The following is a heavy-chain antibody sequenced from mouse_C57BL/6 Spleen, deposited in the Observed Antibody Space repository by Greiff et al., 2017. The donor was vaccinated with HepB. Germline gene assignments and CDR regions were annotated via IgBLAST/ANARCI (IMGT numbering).Heavy chain of an antibody. J-gene: IGHJ4*01. Sequence: QVTLKVSGPGILQPSQTLSLTCSFSVFSLSTFGMGVSWIRQPSGKGLEWLAHTYWDEDKHYKPSLKSRLTISKDTSNNQVFLKITTVDTADTATYYSARRAYGSNFLAMDYWGQGTSVTVSS. CDR2: TYWDEDK. V-gene: IGHV8-9*01. CDR1: VFSLSTFGMG. D-gene: IGHD1-1*01. CDR3: ARRAYGSNFLAMDY.